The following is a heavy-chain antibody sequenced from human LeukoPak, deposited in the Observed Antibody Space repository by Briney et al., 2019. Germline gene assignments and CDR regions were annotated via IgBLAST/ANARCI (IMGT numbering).Heavy chain of an antibody. CDR3: AREGGPYRPLDY. Sequence: SETLSLTCGVSGGSITNTNYWTWVRQPPGKGLEWIGEVNLQGSTNYNPSLMGRVAISVDTSENHISLQLSSVTAADTAVYYCAREGGPYRPLDYSGQGTLVTVSS. CDR1: GGSITNTNY. J-gene: IGHJ4*02. CDR2: VNLQGST. V-gene: IGHV4-4*02.